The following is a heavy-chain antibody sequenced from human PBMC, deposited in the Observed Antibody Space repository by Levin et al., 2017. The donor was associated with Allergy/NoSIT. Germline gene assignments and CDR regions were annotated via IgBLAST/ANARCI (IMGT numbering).Heavy chain of an antibody. CDR1: GGSISSYY. Sequence: SETLSLTCSVSGGSISSYYWSWIRQAPGKGLVWIGFIFYSGSTNYNPSLSSRVTISLDTSKNQFSLRLSSVTAADTAVYYCAKSRVPHYDSGWDPSFDYWGQGTLVTVSS. CDR3: AKSRVPHYDSGWDPSFDY. D-gene: IGHD6-19*01. J-gene: IGHJ4*02. CDR2: IFYSGST. V-gene: IGHV4-59*01.